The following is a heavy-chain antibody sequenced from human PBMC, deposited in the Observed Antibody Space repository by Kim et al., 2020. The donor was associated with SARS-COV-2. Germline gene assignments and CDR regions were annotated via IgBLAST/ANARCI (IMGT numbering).Heavy chain of an antibody. J-gene: IGHJ6*02. Sequence: SETLSLTCTVSGGSISSYYWSWIRQPAGKGLEWIGRIYTSGSTNYNPSLKSRVTMSVDTSKNQFSLKLSSVTAADTAVYYCARLDRQRTYSNGKYYYYGMDVWGQGTTVTVSS. V-gene: IGHV4-4*07. CDR2: IYTSGST. D-gene: IGHD4-4*01. CDR3: ARLDRQRTYSNGKYYYYGMDV. CDR1: GGSISSYY.